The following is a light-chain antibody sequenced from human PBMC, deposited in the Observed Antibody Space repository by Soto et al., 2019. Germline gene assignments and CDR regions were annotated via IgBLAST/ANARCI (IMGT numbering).Light chain of an antibody. CDR1: QSISSW. Sequence: DIQMPQSPSTMSASVGDSFTITCRASQSISSWLAWYQQKPGKAPKLLIYDASSLESGVPSRFSGSGSGTEFTLTISSLQPDDFATYYCQQYNSYSWTFGQGTKV. V-gene: IGKV1-5*01. J-gene: IGKJ1*01. CDR2: DAS. CDR3: QQYNSYSWT.